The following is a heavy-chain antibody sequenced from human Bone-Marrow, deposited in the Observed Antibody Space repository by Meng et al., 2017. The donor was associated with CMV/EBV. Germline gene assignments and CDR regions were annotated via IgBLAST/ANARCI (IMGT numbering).Heavy chain of an antibody. V-gene: IGHV4-34*01. CDR1: GGSFRGYY. Sequence: TLSLTCAVYGGSFRGYYWSWIRQPPGKGLEWIGEINHSGSTNYNASLKSRVTIPVDTSKNQFSLKLSSVTAADTAVYYCARSGRTKARPAYYYGMDVWGQGTTVTVSS. J-gene: IGHJ6*02. CDR3: ARSGRTKARPAYYYGMDV. D-gene: IGHD6-6*01. CDR2: INHSGST.